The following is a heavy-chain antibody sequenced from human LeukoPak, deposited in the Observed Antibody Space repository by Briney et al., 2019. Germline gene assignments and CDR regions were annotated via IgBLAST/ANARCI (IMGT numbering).Heavy chain of an antibody. J-gene: IGHJ3*02. CDR1: GGSIRSSSYY. CDR3: AHYCSGGSCYSSRGAFDI. CDR2: IYYSGST. D-gene: IGHD2-15*01. V-gene: IGHV4-39*01. Sequence: ASETLSLTCTVSGGSIRSSSYYWGWIRQPPGKGLEWIGSIYYSGSTYYNPSLKSRVTISGDTSKNQFSLKLSSVTAADTAVYYCAHYCSGGSCYSSRGAFDIWGQGTMVTVSS.